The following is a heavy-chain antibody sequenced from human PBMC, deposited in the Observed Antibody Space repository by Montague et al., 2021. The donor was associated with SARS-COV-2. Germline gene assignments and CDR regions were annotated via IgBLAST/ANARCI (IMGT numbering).Heavy chain of an antibody. J-gene: IGHJ6*02. Sequence: SETLSLTCTVSGGSISSYYWSWIRQPPGKGLEWIGYIYYSGNTXXXPSXKSRVTISVDTSKNQFSLKLSSVTAADTAVYYCARNAYNHYGLDVWGQGTTVTVSS. V-gene: IGHV4-59*01. CDR2: IYYSGNT. CDR3: ARNAYNHYGLDV. CDR1: GGSISSYY.